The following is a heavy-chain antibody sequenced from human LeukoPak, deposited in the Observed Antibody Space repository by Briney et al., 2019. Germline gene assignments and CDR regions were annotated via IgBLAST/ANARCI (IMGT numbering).Heavy chain of an antibody. CDR3: ARMGNPATVTADY. Sequence: SETLSLTCTVSGGSISSYYWSWIRQPPGKGLEWIGYIYYSGSTIYNPSLKSRVTISVDTSKNQFSLKLNSVTAADTAVYYCARMGNPATVTADYWGQGTLVTVSS. V-gene: IGHV4-59*08. D-gene: IGHD4-17*01. CDR2: IYYSGST. J-gene: IGHJ4*02. CDR1: GGSISSYY.